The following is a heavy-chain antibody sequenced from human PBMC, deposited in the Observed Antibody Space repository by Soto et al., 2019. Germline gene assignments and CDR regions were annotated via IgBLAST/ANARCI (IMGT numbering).Heavy chain of an antibody. J-gene: IGHJ4*02. D-gene: IGHD3-9*01. CDR1: GFIFSRDG. Sequence: QVQLVESGGGVVQPGTSLTLSCAASGFIFSRDGMHWVRQAPGKGLEWVAVISYHGSDIYYADSVKGRFTISRDNSKNTVYLQMNSLRPADTALYYCPKPKGADIPFDSGGQGTLVTVSS. CDR3: PKPKGADIPFDS. CDR2: ISYHGSDI. V-gene: IGHV3-30*18.